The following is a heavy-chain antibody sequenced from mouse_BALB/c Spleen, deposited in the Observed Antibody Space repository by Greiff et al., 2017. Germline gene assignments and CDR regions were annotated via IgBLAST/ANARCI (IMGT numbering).Heavy chain of an antibody. D-gene: IGHD2-13*01. J-gene: IGHJ2*01. Sequence: EVNVVESGGGLVKLGGSLKLSCAASGFTFSSYYMSWVRQTPEKRLELVAAINSNGGSTYYPDTVKGRFTISRDNAKNTLYLQMSSLKSEDTALYYCARHGYYGVFDYWGQGTTLTVSS. CDR1: GFTFSSYY. CDR2: INSNGGST. CDR3: ARHGYYGVFDY. V-gene: IGHV5-6-2*01.